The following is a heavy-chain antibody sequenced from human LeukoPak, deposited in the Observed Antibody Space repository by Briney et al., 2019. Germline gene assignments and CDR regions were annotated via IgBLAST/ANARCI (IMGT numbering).Heavy chain of an antibody. CDR2: IRSKAYGGTT. J-gene: IGHJ4*02. V-gene: IGHV3-49*04. CDR3: HDLLGGNDY. D-gene: IGHD1-26*01. Sequence: GGFLRLSCTASGFTFGDYAMSWVRQAPGKGLEWVSFIRSKAYGGTTEYAASVKGRFTISRDDSKSIAYLQMNSLKTEDTAVYYCHDLLGGNDYWGQGTLVTVSS. CDR1: GFTFGDYA.